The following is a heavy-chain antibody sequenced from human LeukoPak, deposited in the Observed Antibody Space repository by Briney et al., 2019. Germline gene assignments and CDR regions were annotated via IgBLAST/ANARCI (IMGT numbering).Heavy chain of an antibody. D-gene: IGHD2-2*01. CDR3: VGQLLRAV. J-gene: IGHJ6*04. V-gene: IGHV3-7*01. CDR1: GFPFSVYW. Sequence: GSLRLSCTASGFPFSVYWISWVRQAPGKGLEWVANIKEDGSVQDYVDSVKGRFTISRDNAKNSVYLQMNSLRVADTAVYYCVGQLLRAVWGKGTTVTVSS. CDR2: IKEDGSVQ.